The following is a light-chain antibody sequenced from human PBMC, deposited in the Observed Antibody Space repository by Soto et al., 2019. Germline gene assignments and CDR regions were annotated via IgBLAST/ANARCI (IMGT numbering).Light chain of an antibody. CDR2: AAS. CDR3: QQYNNWIT. CDR1: QNVDKF. Sequence: EIELTQSPATLSLSPGETATLSCRASQNVDKFLAWYQQKPGQAPRLLIYAASNRATGVPARLSGSWSGTEFTLTISSLQSEDFAVYYCQQYNNWITFGQGTRLEI. V-gene: IGKV3-15*01. J-gene: IGKJ5*01.